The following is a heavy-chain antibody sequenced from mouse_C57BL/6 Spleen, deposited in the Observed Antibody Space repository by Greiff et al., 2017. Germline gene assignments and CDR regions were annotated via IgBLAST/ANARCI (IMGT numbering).Heavy chain of an antibody. Sequence: QVQLQQSDAELVKPGASVKISCKVSGYTFTDHTIHWMKQRPEQGLAWIGYIYPRDGSTKYNEKFKGKATLTAYKSYSTAYMQLNSLTSEDSAVYFCARSPELRDYFDYWGQGTTLTVSS. CDR1: GYTFTDHT. D-gene: IGHD1-1*01. J-gene: IGHJ2*01. CDR3: ARSPELRDYFDY. CDR2: IYPRDGST. V-gene: IGHV1-78*01.